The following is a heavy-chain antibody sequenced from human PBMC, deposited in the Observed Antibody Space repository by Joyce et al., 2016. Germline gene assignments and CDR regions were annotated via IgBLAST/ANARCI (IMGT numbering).Heavy chain of an antibody. V-gene: IGHV3-30*18. D-gene: IGHD6-25*01. Sequence: QVQLVESGGGVVQPGRCLRLSCAASGLTLSNYGLHLVRQAPGKGLESVAVISYDGIYKYYADSVEGRFTISRNNSKNTVFLEMNSLRAEDTAVYYCAKILTATYSSGWFLDYWGQGTLVTVSS. J-gene: IGHJ4*02. CDR2: ISYDGIYK. CDR1: GLTLSNYG. CDR3: AKILTATYSSGWFLDY.